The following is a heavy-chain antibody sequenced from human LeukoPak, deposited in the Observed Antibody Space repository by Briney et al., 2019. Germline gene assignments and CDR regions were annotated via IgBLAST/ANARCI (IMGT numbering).Heavy chain of an antibody. CDR1: GFTFGSYW. Sequence: PGGSLRLSCAASGFTFGSYWMDWVRQSSDQGLEWVANINQDGSEAYYLGSVKGRFTISRDNAKNALFLQMNSLRAEDTAVYYCTRSLDYWGQGTLVTVSS. CDR3: TRSLDY. CDR2: INQDGSEA. V-gene: IGHV3-7*01. J-gene: IGHJ4*02.